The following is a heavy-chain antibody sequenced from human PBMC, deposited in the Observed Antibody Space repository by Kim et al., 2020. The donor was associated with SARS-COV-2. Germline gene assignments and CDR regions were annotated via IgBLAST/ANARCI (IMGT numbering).Heavy chain of an antibody. CDR2: NQ. J-gene: IGHJ4*02. CDR3: ARGGEQLVS. D-gene: IGHD6-6*01. Sequence: NQYYADSVNGRFTISRDNPRNRVDLQLNTLRAEDTAVYYCARGGEQLVSWGQGTLVTVSS. V-gene: IGHV3-33*01.